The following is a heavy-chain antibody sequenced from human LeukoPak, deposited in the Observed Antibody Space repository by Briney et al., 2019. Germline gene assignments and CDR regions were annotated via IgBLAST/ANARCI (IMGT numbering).Heavy chain of an antibody. Sequence: GGSLRLSCAGSGSTFSSYSMNWVRQAPGKGLEWVSSISSSSSYIYYADSVKGRFTISRDNAKNSLYLQMNSLRAEDTAVYYCARGGTIAAAGNAWGQGTLVTVSS. J-gene: IGHJ4*02. CDR3: ARGGTIAAAGNA. D-gene: IGHD6-13*01. CDR1: GSTFSSYS. CDR2: ISSSSSYI. V-gene: IGHV3-21*01.